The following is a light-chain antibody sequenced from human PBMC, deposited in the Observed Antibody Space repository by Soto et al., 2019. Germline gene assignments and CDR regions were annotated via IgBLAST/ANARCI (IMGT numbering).Light chain of an antibody. V-gene: IGKV1-39*01. J-gene: IGKJ4*01. Sequence: DIQMTQSPSSLSASVGDRVTITCRASQSISSYLNWYQQKPGKAPKLLIYAASSLQSGVPSRFSGSGSGTDFTLTINSLQPEDFATYYCQQGHSFPLTVGGGTKVDIK. CDR2: AAS. CDR3: QQGHSFPLT. CDR1: QSISSY.